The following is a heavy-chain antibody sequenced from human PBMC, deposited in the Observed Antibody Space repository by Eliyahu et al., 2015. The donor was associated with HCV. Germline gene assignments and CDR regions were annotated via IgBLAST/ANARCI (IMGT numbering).Heavy chain of an antibody. D-gene: IGHD5-12*01. V-gene: IGHV3-43D*03. CDR2: ISWDGSTT. CDR1: XFXFDDYX. Sequence: EVQLVESGGVVVQPGGSXRLXCAXSXFXFDDYXMHWVRQAPGKGLEXVSLISWDGSTTLYADSVKGRFTISRDNSKDALHLQMNSLRAEDTAMYYCAKEGGYHFDYWGQGTLVTVSS. CDR3: AKEGGYHFDY. J-gene: IGHJ4*02.